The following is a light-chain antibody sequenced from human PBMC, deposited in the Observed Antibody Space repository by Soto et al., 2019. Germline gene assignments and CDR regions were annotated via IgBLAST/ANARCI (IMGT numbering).Light chain of an antibody. CDR1: QSVGSN. CDR2: GAS. J-gene: IGKJ2*01. CDR3: QQYNNWPYT. Sequence: EIVLTHSPATLSVSPGERATLSCRASQSVGSNLAWYQQRPGQPPRLLIYGASTRATDIPARFSGGGSGTEFTLTISSLQSEDFAVYYCQQYNNWPYTFGQGTKLQIK. V-gene: IGKV3-15*01.